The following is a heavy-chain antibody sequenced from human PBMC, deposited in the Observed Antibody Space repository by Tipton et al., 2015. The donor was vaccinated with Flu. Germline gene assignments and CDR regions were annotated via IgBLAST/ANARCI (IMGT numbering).Heavy chain of an antibody. CDR2: IYTSGST. CDR3: ARDRQITMIGRDAFDI. D-gene: IGHD3-22*01. J-gene: IGHJ3*02. Sequence: TLSLTCTVSGGSISSYYWSWIRQPAGKGLELIGRIYTSGSTNYNPSLKSRVTMSVDTSKNQFSLKLSSVTAADTAVYYCARDRQITMIGRDAFDIWGQGTMVTVSS. CDR1: GGSISSYY. V-gene: IGHV4-4*07.